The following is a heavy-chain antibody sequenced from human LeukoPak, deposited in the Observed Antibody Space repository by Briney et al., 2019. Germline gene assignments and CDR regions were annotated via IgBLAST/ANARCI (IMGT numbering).Heavy chain of an antibody. CDR1: GGTFTSYA. CDR3: ARVDSGGDYYYYYMDV. V-gene: IGHV1-69*13. Sequence: SVKVSCKASGGTFTSYAISWVRQAPGQGLEWMGGIIPIFGTANYAQKFQGRVTITADESTSTAYMELSSLRSEDTAVYYCARVDSGGDYYYYYMDVWGKGTTVTVSS. CDR2: IIPIFGTA. J-gene: IGHJ6*03. D-gene: IGHD1-26*01.